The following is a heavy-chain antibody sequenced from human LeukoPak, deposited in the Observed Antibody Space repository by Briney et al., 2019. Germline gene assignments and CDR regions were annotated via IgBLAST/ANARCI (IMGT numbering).Heavy chain of an antibody. Sequence: QTGGSLRLSCAASGFTVSSNYMSWVRQAPGKGLEWASVIYSGGSTYYADSVKGRFTISRHNSKNTLYLQMNSLRAEDTAVYYCARAKTLPRGYYDAFDIWDQGTMVTVSS. CDR1: GFTVSSNY. CDR3: ARAKTLPRGYYDAFDI. D-gene: IGHD3-22*01. J-gene: IGHJ3*02. CDR2: IYSGGST. V-gene: IGHV3-53*04.